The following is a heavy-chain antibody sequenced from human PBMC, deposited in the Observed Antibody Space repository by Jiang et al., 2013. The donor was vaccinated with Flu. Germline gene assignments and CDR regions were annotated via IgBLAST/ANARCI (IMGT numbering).Heavy chain of an antibody. D-gene: IGHD3-16*01. CDR1: GFTFSSYG. CDR3: ARDIRLGEFSAFDI. CDR2: IWYDGSNK. V-gene: IGHV3-33*01. J-gene: IGHJ3*02. Sequence: QLVESGGGVVQPGRSLRLSCAASGFTFSSYGMHWVRQAPGKGLEWVAVIWYDGSNKYYADSVKGRFTISRDNSKNTLYLQMNSLRAEDTAVYYCARDIRLGEFSAFDIWGQGTMVTVSS.